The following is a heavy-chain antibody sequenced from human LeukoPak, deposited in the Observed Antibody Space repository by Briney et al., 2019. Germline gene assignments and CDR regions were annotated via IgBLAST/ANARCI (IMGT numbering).Heavy chain of an antibody. Sequence: PGGSLRLSCAASGFTFSTYAIHWVRQAPGKGLEWVAVISFDGVNTFYADSVKGRFTISRDNSNNTVYLQTNNLRPEDTAVYHGARSADYYDSTLDYWGQGTLVTVSS. CDR2: ISFDGVNT. V-gene: IGHV3-30*04. CDR3: ARSADYYDSTLDY. D-gene: IGHD3-22*01. CDR1: GFTFSTYA. J-gene: IGHJ4*02.